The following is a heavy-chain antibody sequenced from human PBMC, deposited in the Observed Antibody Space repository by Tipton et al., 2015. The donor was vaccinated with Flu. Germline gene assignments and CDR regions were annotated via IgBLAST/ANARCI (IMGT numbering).Heavy chain of an antibody. CDR1: GGSISSYY. CDR2: IYYSGST. CDR3: ARDSAAHYGMDV. Sequence: TLSLTYTVSGGSISSYYWSWIRQPPGKGLEWIGYIYYSGSTNYNPSLKSRVTISVGTSKNQFSLKLSSVTAADTAVYYCARDSAAHYGMDVWGQGTTVTVSS. D-gene: IGHD6-13*01. V-gene: IGHV4-59*08. J-gene: IGHJ6*02.